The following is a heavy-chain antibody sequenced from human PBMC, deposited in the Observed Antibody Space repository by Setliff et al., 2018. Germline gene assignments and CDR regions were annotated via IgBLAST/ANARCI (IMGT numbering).Heavy chain of an antibody. Sequence: ASVKVSCKATGYTLSRHYMHWVRQAPGQGLEWMGIINPGGGSASIVEKFQGRVTMTSDTSTSTVYLDLSSLRSEDTAVYYCARAGMASLHRKGVFEHWGQGTLVTVSS. CDR3: ARAGMASLHRKGVFEH. V-gene: IGHV1-46*01. CDR2: INPGGGSA. J-gene: IGHJ4*02. D-gene: IGHD3-10*01. CDR1: GYTLSRHY.